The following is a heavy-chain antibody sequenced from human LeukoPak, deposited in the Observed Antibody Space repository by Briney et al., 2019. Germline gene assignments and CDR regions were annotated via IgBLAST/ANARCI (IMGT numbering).Heavy chain of an antibody. J-gene: IGHJ6*04. CDR2: TIPIFGTA. Sequence: SVKVSCKASGGTFSSYAISWVRQAPGQGLEWMGGTIPIFGTANYAQKFQGRVTITADESTSTAYMELSSLRSEDTAVYYCARLLEEAYHYGMDVWGKGTTVTVSS. D-gene: IGHD2-15*01. CDR3: ARLLEEAYHYGMDV. CDR1: GGTFSSYA. V-gene: IGHV1-69*13.